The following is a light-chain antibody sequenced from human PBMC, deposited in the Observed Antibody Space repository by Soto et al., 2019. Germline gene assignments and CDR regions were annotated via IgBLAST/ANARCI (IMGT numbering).Light chain of an antibody. CDR3: QQYNTYVYT. Sequence: DIQMTQSPSPLSASVGDRVTITCRASQSISRWLAWYQKKPGKAPKLLIYDAYSLESRVPSRFSGSGSWPELTLPISGLRPDDFAAYYCQQYNTYVYTFRRDTKLEIK. V-gene: IGKV1-5*01. CDR1: QSISRW. J-gene: IGKJ2*01. CDR2: DAY.